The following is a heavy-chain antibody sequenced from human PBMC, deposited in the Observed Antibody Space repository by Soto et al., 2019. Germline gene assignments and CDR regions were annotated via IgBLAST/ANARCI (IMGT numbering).Heavy chain of an antibody. V-gene: IGHV4-31*03. CDR1: GAALNSGNYY. J-gene: IGHJ5*02. Sequence: SGTLSLTCSVSGAALNSGNYYGSWIRQVPGKGLEWIGHIYVTGAVDYNPSLRDRITISQDTSERQFSLNLRLVTAADTAVYYCARLRIATNNYKWFDPWGQGTLVTVSS. CDR2: IYVTGAV. CDR3: ARLRIATNNYKWFDP. D-gene: IGHD2-21*01.